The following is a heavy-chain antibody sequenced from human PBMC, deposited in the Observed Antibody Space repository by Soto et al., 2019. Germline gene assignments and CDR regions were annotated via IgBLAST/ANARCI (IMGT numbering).Heavy chain of an antibody. Sequence: GSLRLSCTASGFTFFDYAIIFVRHSPWKGLEWVDFIRSKAYGGTTEYAASVKGRFTISRDDSKSIAYLQMNSLKTEDTAVYYCNGETYYYGMDVWGQGTTVTVSS. J-gene: IGHJ6*02. CDR3: NGETYYYGMDV. CDR2: IRSKAYGGTT. CDR1: GFTFFDYA. V-gene: IGHV3-49*04.